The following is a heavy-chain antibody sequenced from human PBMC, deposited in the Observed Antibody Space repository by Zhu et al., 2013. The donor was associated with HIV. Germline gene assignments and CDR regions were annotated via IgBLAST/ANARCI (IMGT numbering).Heavy chain of an antibody. J-gene: IGHJ1*01. V-gene: IGHV4-38-2*01. CDR3: ARRVPAAAYFQH. Sequence: QVQLQESGPGLVKPSETLSLTCAVSGYSISSGYYWGWIRQPPGKGLEWIGSIYHSGSTYYNPSLKSRVTISVDTSKNQFSLKLSSVTAADTAVYYCARRVPAAAYFQHWGQGTLVTVSS. D-gene: IGHD2-2*01. CDR1: GYSISSGYY. CDR2: IYHSGST.